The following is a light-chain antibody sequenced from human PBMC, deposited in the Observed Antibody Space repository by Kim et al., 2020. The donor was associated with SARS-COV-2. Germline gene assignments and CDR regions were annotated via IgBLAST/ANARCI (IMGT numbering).Light chain of an antibody. CDR2: AAS. CDR1: QGISSY. J-gene: IGKJ2*01. V-gene: IGKV1-9*01. CDR3: QQLNSYRDT. Sequence: DIQLTQSPSFLSASVGDRVTITCRASQGISSYLAWYQQKPGKAPKLLIYAASTLQSGVPSRFSGSGSGTEFTLTISSLQPEDFATYYCQQLNSYRDTFGQGTKLEI.